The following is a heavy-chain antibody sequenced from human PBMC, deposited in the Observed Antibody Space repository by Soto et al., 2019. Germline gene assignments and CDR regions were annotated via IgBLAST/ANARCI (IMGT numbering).Heavy chain of an antibody. Sequence: SQTLSLTCAISGDSVSSNSAAWNWIRQSPSRGLEWLGRTYYRSKWYNDYAVSVKSRITTNPDTSKNQFSLQLNSVTPEDTAVYYCVRDLAVAGSESEYFDYWGQGTLVTVSS. V-gene: IGHV6-1*01. J-gene: IGHJ4*02. CDR2: TYYRSKWYN. CDR3: VRDLAVAGSESEYFDY. CDR1: GDSVSSNSAA. D-gene: IGHD6-19*01.